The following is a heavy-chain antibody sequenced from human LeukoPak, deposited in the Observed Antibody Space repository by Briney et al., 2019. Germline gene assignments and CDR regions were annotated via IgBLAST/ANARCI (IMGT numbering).Heavy chain of an antibody. Sequence: GGSLRLSCAASGFTFSSYWMNWVRQAPGRGLEWVANIKPDGSGKYYVDSVKGRFTISRDNAKNSLYLQMNSLRAVDTAVYYCARQNFEYWAQGTLVTVSS. V-gene: IGHV3-7*04. CDR3: ARQNFEY. J-gene: IGHJ4*02. CDR1: GFTFSSYW. CDR2: IKPDGSGK.